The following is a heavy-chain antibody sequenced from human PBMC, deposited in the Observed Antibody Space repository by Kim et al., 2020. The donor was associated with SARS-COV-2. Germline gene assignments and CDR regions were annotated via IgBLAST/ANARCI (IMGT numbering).Heavy chain of an antibody. CDR2: INHSGAT. CDR3: ARGRAGVVPSPIMGLGPYYDYYALDV. J-gene: IGHJ6*02. Sequence: SETLSLTCAVYVGSFNDYDWTWIGQSPGKGLEWIGEINHSGATNYNPSLESRVALSVDTSKNQFSLKLKSVTAADTAVYFCARGRAGVVPSPIMGLGPYYDYYALDVWGQGTTVSVSS. V-gene: IGHV4-34*01. CDR1: VGSFNDYD. D-gene: IGHD3-3*01.